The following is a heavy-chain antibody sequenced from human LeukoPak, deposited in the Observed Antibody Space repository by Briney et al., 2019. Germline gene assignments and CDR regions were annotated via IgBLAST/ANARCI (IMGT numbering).Heavy chain of an antibody. CDR1: GYTFTSYH. CDR2: ISAYNGIP. D-gene: IGHD3-10*01. Sequence: ASVKVSCKASGYTFTSYHIARVRQAAVRGLEWMGWISAYNGIPKYAENLQGRITMTIDTSTSTAYMELRSLRSDDTAVYYCARDHSGFHFDYWGQGTLVTVSS. CDR3: ARDHSGFHFDY. V-gene: IGHV1-18*01. J-gene: IGHJ4*02.